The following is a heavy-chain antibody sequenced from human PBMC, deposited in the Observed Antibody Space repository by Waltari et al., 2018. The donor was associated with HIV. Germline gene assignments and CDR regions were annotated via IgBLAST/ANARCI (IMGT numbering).Heavy chain of an antibody. V-gene: IGHV1-8*01. CDR2: NTPNSGNT. CDR1: GYTFTSYD. CDR3: ARPPRDAYNVRWFDP. Sequence: QVQLVQSGAEVKKPGASVKVSCKASGYTFTSYDITWLRQATGQGREWVRWNTPNSGNTDHTQTVQCRVTMAKNTSINTASMELIGLRSEGTAVDYCARPPRDAYNVRWFDPWDQGTLVTVSA. J-gene: IGHJ5*02. D-gene: IGHD1-1*01.